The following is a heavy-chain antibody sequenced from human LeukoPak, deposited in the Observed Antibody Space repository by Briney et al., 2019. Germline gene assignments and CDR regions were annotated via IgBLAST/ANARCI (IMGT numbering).Heavy chain of an antibody. CDR3: ARDPEEYYFDY. D-gene: IGHD3-10*01. CDR1: GGSISSYY. Sequence: SETLSLTCTVSGGSISSYYWSWIRQPPGKGLEWIGYIYYSGSTNYNPSLKSRVTISVDTSKNQFSLKLSSVTAADTAVYYCARDPEEYYFDYWGQGTLVTVSS. V-gene: IGHV4-59*01. CDR2: IYYSGST. J-gene: IGHJ4*02.